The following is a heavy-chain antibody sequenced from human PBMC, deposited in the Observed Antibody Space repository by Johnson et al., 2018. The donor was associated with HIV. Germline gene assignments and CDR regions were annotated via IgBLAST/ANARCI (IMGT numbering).Heavy chain of an antibody. J-gene: IGHJ3*02. CDR2: MSSGASTI. CDR1: GFTFSSYA. V-gene: IGHV3-48*04. Sequence: VQLMESGGGVVQPGRSLRLSCAASGFTFSSYAMHWVRQAPGKGLEWVSYMSSGASTIYYADSVRGRFTISRDNAKNSLFLQMNSLRAEDTAVYYCARDSTLDMVTAFDIWGQGTMVTVSS. CDR3: ARDSTLDMVTAFDI. D-gene: IGHD3-10*01.